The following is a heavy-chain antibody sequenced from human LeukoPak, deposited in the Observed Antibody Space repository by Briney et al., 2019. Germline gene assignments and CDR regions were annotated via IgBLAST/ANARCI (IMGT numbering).Heavy chain of an antibody. CDR1: GGSISSSNW. J-gene: IGHJ4*02. D-gene: IGHD7-27*01. CDR2: IYHSGST. CDR3: ATNWGVLQPLFDY. V-gene: IGHV4-4*02. Sequence: PSGTLSLTCAVSGGSISSSNWWSWVRQPPGKGLEWIGEIYHSGSTNYNPSLKSRVTISVDKSKNQFSLKLSSVTAADTAVYYCATNWGVLQPLFDYWGQGTLVTVSS.